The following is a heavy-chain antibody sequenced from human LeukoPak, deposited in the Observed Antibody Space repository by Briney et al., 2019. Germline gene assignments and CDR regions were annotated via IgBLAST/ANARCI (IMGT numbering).Heavy chain of an antibody. J-gene: IGHJ4*02. CDR3: ARQLSGFFLADDY. D-gene: IGHD3-22*01. CDR2: ISYSGSS. CDR1: GDSISSSRYC. V-gene: IGHV4-39*01. Sequence: PSETLSLTCTISGDSISSSRYCWGWIRQPPGKELEWIGAISYSGSSYYSPSLKSRVTMSIDTSRLQYSLKLTSVTAADTAIYYCARQLSGFFLADDYWGQGTLVTVSS.